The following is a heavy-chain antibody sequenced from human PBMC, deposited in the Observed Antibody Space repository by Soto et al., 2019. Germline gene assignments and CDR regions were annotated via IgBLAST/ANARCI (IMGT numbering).Heavy chain of an antibody. CDR1: GFTFSSYS. D-gene: IGHD6-19*01. CDR2: ISSSSSYI. Sequence: GGSLRLSCAASGFTFSSYSMNWVRQAPGKGLEWVSSISSSSSYIYYADSVKGRFTISRDNAKNSLYLQMNSLRAEDTAVYYCAGSAHSGWYVRGPLGPWGQGTLVTVSS. V-gene: IGHV3-21*01. J-gene: IGHJ5*02. CDR3: AGSAHSGWYVRGPLGP.